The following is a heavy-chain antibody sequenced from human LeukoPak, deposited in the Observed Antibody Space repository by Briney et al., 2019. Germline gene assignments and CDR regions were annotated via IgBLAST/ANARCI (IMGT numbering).Heavy chain of an antibody. CDR3: ARVSLIYGSGSYYQSPLAY. Sequence: ASVKVSCKTSGYSFTDYYVRWVRQAPGQGLEWMGWINPNGGVTNYAQKFQGWVTMTRDTSISTAYMELNRLRSDDTAVYYCARVSLIYGSGSYYQSPLAYWGQGTLVTVSS. D-gene: IGHD3-10*01. CDR2: INPNGGVT. CDR1: GYSFTDYY. V-gene: IGHV1-2*04. J-gene: IGHJ4*02.